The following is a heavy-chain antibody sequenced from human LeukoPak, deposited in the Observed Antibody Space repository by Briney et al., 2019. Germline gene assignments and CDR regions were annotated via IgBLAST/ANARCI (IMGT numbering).Heavy chain of an antibody. Sequence: GASVKVSCKASGGTFSSYAISWVRQAPGQGLEWMGGIIPIFGTANYAQKFQGRVTITADESTSTAYMELSSLRSEDTAVYYCATAPPNYYDSSGYYYVLDYWGQGTLVTVSS. V-gene: IGHV1-69*13. D-gene: IGHD3-22*01. CDR3: ATAPPNYYDSSGYYYVLDY. J-gene: IGHJ4*02. CDR2: IIPIFGTA. CDR1: GGTFSSYA.